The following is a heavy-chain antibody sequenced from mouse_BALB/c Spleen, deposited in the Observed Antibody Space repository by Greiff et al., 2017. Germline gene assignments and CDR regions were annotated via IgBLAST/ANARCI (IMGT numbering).Heavy chain of an antibody. CDR3: ARHSDYDGVTLTSGRRGYFEY. Sequence: EVMLVESGGYLVKPGGSLKLSCAASGFTFSSYGLSWVRQTPDKRLEWVATISSGGSYTYYPDSVKGRFTIYRDNAKNTLYLQMSSLKSEDTAMYYCARHSDYDGVTLTSGRRGYFEYWGKGTTLTVSS. J-gene: IGHJ2*01. V-gene: IGHV5-6*01. D-gene: IGHD2-4*01. CDR2: ISSGGSYT. CDR1: GFTFSSYG.